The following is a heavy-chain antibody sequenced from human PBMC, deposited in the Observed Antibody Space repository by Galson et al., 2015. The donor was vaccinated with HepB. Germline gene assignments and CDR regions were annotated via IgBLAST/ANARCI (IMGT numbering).Heavy chain of an antibody. D-gene: IGHD3/OR15-3a*01. CDR3: ARDRFEAPIFGLVTRYWYFDL. Sequence: SETLSLTCTVSGGSINNFYWSWIRQPAGKGLEWIGRIYTTGSTNYNPSLKSRVTMSVDTSKNHFSLKLTSVTAADTAVYYCARDRFEAPIFGLVTRYWYFDLWGRGTLVTVSS. CDR1: GGSINNFY. J-gene: IGHJ2*01. V-gene: IGHV4-4*07. CDR2: IYTTGST.